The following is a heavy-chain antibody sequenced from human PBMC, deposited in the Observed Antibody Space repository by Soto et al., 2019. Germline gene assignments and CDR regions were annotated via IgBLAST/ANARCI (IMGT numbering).Heavy chain of an antibody. V-gene: IGHV3-11*01. CDR3: ASGTNGAFFVY. CDR2: ISSRSSTI. CDR1: GFTFSDYY. J-gene: IGHJ4*02. Sequence: QVQLVESGGGLVKPGGSLRLSCAASGFTFSDYYMSWIRQVPGKGLEWGSYISSRSSTIFYADSVKGRFTISRDNVKNSVYLQMTSLRAEDTAVYYCASGTNGAFFVYWGQGILVTVSS. D-gene: IGHD2-8*01.